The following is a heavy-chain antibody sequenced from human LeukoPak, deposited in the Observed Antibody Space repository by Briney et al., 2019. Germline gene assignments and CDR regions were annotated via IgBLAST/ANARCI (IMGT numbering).Heavy chain of an antibody. Sequence: KPGGSLRLSCAASGFAFSDYYMSWIRQAPGKGLEWLSYISSSSTYTNYADSVKGRFTISRDNAKSSLYLQMNSLRAEDTAVYYCARDLKGSAWYVDYWGQGTLVTVSS. CDR3: ARDLKGSAWYVDY. V-gene: IGHV3-11*05. J-gene: IGHJ4*02. CDR1: GFAFSDYY. D-gene: IGHD6-19*01. CDR2: ISSSSTYT.